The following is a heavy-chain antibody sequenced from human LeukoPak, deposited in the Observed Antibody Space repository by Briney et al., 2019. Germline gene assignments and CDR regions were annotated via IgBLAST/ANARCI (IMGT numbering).Heavy chain of an antibody. CDR1: GFTFYDYG. D-gene: IGHD3-10*01. J-gene: IGHJ6*02. Sequence: GGSLRLSCAASGFTFYDYGMHWVRQAPGKGLEWVSGISWNSGSIGYADSVKGRFAISRDNAKNSLYLQMNSLRAEDTALYYCAKDARYGSGSYYGMDVWGQGTTVTVSS. CDR3: AKDARYGSGSYYGMDV. CDR2: ISWNSGSI. V-gene: IGHV3-9*01.